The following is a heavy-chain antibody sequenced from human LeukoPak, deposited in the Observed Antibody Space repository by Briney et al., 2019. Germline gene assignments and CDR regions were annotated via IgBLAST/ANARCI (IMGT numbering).Heavy chain of an antibody. J-gene: IGHJ3*02. D-gene: IGHD3-22*01. Sequence: ASVKVSCKASGYTFTGYYMHWVRQAPGQGLEWMGWINPNSGGTNYAQKFQGRVTMTRGTSISTAYMELSRLRSDDTAVYYCAAMISAGVAFDIWGQGTMVTVSS. CDR1: GYTFTGYY. CDR2: INPNSGGT. CDR3: AAMISAGVAFDI. V-gene: IGHV1-2*02.